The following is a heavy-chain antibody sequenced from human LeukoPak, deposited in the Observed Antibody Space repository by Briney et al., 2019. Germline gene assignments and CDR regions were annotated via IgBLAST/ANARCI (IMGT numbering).Heavy chain of an antibody. J-gene: IGHJ4*02. Sequence: GGSLRLSCAGSGFTFGSYWMSWVRQAPGKGLEWVANIKQDGSEKYYMDSVKGRFTISRDNAKNSLYLQMNSLRAEDTAVYYCARAQYYDILTGYSYFDYWGQGTLVTVSS. V-gene: IGHV3-7*01. D-gene: IGHD3-9*01. CDR1: GFTFGSYW. CDR3: ARAQYYDILTGYSYFDY. CDR2: IKQDGSEK.